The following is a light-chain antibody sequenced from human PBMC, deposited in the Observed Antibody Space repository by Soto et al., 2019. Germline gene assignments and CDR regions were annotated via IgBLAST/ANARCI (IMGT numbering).Light chain of an antibody. Sequence: QSALTQPASVSGSPGQSITISCTGTSSDVGGYNFVSWYQQHPGKAPKLMIYEVSNWPSGVSNRFSGSKSGNTASLTISGLQAEDEADYYCRSYTTSSTVIFGGGTKLTVL. CDR2: EVS. J-gene: IGLJ2*01. CDR3: RSYTTSSTVI. CDR1: SSDVGGYNF. V-gene: IGLV2-14*01.